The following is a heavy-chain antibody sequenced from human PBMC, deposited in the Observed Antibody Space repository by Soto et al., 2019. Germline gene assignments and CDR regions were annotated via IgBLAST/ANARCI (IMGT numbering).Heavy chain of an antibody. CDR3: ASEFPYYESSDSYFDY. CDR1: GDSVSGNSAA. J-gene: IGHJ4*02. D-gene: IGHD3-16*01. CDR2: TYYRSKWYN. V-gene: IGHV6-1*01. Sequence: SQTLSLTCAISGDSVSGNSAAWNWIRQSPSRGLEWLGRTYYRSKWYNDYAVSVKSRITVTPDTSKNQFSLHLNSVTPEDTAVYYSASEFPYYESSDSYFDYWGQGALVTVSS.